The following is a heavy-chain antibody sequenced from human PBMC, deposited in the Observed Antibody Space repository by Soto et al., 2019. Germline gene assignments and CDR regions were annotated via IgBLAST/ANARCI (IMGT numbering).Heavy chain of an antibody. Sequence: PGGSLRLSCAASGFTFSSYGMRWFRQATGKGLEWVAVISYDGSNKYYADSVKGRFTISRDNSKNTLYLQMNSLRAEDTAVYYCAKLFWRYCSSTRGCGMDVWGQGTTVTVSS. CDR3: AKLFWRYCSSTRGCGMDV. CDR1: GFTFSSYG. D-gene: IGHD2-2*01. CDR2: ISYDGSNK. J-gene: IGHJ6*02. V-gene: IGHV3-30*18.